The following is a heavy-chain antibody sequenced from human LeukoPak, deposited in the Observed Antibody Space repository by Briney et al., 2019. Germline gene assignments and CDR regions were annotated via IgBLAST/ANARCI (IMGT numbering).Heavy chain of an antibody. D-gene: IGHD2-15*01. Sequence: ASVKVSCKASGYTFSNYVINWVRQATGQGLEWMGWMNPNSGNTGYAQKFQGRVTMTRNTSISTAYMELSSLTSEDTAVYYCVRGVVVVAAGLRSLKIWFDTWGQGTLVTVSP. CDR1: GYTFSNYV. CDR3: VRGVVVVAAGLRSLKIWFDT. CDR2: MNPNSGNT. J-gene: IGHJ5*02. V-gene: IGHV1-8*01.